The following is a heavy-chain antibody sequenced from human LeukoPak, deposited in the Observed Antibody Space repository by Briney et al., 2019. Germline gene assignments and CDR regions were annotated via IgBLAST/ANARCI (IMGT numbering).Heavy chain of an antibody. J-gene: IGHJ4*02. Sequence: QPGGSLRLSCAASGFTFSKYALSWVRQAPGKGLVWVSYINIDERITGYADSVKGRFTISRDNAKNTLYLQMNSLRAEDTAIYYCFREGGDWGQGTLVTVSS. CDR1: GFTFSKYA. V-gene: IGHV3-74*01. CDR3: FREGGD. D-gene: IGHD3-10*01. CDR2: INIDERIT.